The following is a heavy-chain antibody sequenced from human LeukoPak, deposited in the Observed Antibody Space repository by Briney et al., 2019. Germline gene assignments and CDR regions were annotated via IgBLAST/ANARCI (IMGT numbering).Heavy chain of an antibody. V-gene: IGHV3-7*01. CDR2: IKQDGSEK. J-gene: IGHJ4*02. CDR3: AREEYTYGHGGFDF. D-gene: IGHD5-18*01. CDR1: GFTFTSYW. Sequence: GGSLRLSCAASGFTFTSYWMSWVRQAPGKGLEWVANIKQDGSEKHYVDSVKGRFTISRDNAESSLYLQLNSLRVEDTAIYYCAREEYTYGHGGFDFWGQGSLVTVSS.